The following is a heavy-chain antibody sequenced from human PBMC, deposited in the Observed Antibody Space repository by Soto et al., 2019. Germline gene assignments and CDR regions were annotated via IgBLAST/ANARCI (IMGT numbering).Heavy chain of an antibody. D-gene: IGHD3-10*01. V-gene: IGHV4-39*01. Sequence: QLQLQESGPGLVKPSETLSLTCTVSGGSISSSSYYWGWIRQPPGKGLEWIGSIYYSGSTYYNPSLKSRVSISLDTSKIQFSLKLGSVTAADTAVYYCARRTAFYYGSGSYYQNYYYYYGMDVWGQGTTVTVSS. CDR3: ARRTAFYYGSGSYYQNYYYYYGMDV. CDR2: IYYSGST. CDR1: GGSISSSSYY. J-gene: IGHJ6*02.